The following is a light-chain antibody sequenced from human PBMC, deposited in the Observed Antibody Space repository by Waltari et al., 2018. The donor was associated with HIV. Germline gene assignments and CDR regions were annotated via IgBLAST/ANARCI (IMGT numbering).Light chain of an antibody. J-gene: IGLJ3*02. CDR3: QSYDTRLSGSV. V-gene: IGLV1-40*01. CDR2: GNN. CDR1: SSNIGARAHFD. Sequence: QSVLTQPPPVSGAPGQTVTISCTGSSSNIGARAHFDVHWYQQLPGTAPKLLIYGNNNRPSGVPDRFSGSKSGASASLAITGLQAEDEADYYCQSYDTRLSGSVFGGGTKLTVL.